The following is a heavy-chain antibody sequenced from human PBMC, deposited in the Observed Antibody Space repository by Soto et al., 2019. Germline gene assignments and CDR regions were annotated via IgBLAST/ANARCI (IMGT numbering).Heavy chain of an antibody. V-gene: IGHV4-4*02. CDR3: ARDNAGYFIAAADVRWFDP. Sequence: QVQLQESGPGLVKPSGTLSLTCAVSGGSISSSNWWSWVRQPPGKGLEWIGEIYHSGSTNYNPSLKSRVTISVDKSKNQFSLKLSSVTAADTAVYYCARDNAGYFIAAADVRWFDPWGQGTLVTVSS. CDR1: GGSISSSNW. J-gene: IGHJ5*02. CDR2: IYHSGST. D-gene: IGHD6-13*01.